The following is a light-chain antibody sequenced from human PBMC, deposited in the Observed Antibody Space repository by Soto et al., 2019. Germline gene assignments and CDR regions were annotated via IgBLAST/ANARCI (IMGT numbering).Light chain of an antibody. J-gene: IGKJ1*01. Sequence: DIQMTQSPSTLSASVGDRVTITCRASQSISSWLASYQQKPGKAPKLLSYKPSSLESGVPSRFSGSGSGTEFTLTITSLRPDDFATYYCQQYNSYWTFGQGTKAEI. V-gene: IGKV1-5*03. CDR1: QSISSW. CDR3: QQYNSYWT. CDR2: KPS.